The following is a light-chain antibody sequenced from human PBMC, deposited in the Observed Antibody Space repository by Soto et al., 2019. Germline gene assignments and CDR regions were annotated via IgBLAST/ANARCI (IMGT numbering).Light chain of an antibody. CDR2: SDN. J-gene: IGLJ1*01. V-gene: IGLV1-47*02. CDR3: AAWDDRLRGYG. CDR1: SSNIAKNY. Sequence: QSVLTQPPSTSGTPGQMVTISCSGDSSNIAKNYVYWYQQVPGMAPTLLIYSDNQRPSGVPDRFSGSKSGTSASLAISGLRSEDEADYYCAAWDDRLRGYGFGGGTKVTVL.